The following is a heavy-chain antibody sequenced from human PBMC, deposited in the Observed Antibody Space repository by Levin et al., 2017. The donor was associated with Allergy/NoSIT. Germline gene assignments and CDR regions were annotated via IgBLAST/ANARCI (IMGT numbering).Heavy chain of an antibody. CDR3: AKDEGATRSYYIDY. D-gene: IGHD1-26*01. V-gene: IGHV3-30*18. CDR1: GLTFSSYA. CDR2: ILYDGSLK. Sequence: GSLRLSCAASGLTFSSYAMHWVRQAPGKGLEWVALILYDGSLKKYADSVKGRFTISRDNANKTLFLQMNSLRPEDTAVYYCAKDEGATRSYYIDYWGQGTLVTVSS. J-gene: IGHJ4*02.